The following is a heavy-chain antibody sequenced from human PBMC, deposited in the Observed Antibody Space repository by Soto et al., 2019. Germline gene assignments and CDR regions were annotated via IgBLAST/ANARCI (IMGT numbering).Heavy chain of an antibody. CDR3: ARSRPLNGFTPDY. D-gene: IGHD2-2*03. V-gene: IGHV3-48*02. Sequence: EVVLVESGGGLVQPGGSVRLSCAASGFTFSIYSMNWVRQTPGKGLEWISFINPSGTSRTYADPVKGRFTISRDNANSSLYLQMNTLRDEDTAVYYCARSRPLNGFTPDYWGQGTLVTVSS. J-gene: IGHJ4*02. CDR1: GFTFSIYS. CDR2: INPSGTSR.